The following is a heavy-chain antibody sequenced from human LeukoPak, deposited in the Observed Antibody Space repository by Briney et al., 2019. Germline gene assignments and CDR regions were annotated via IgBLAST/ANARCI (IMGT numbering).Heavy chain of an antibody. J-gene: IGHJ5*02. Sequence: PGGSLRLSCAASGFTFSDYNMRWIRQAPGKGLEWVSYISSSGSTIYYADSVKGRFTISRDNAKNSLYLQMNSLRAEDTAVYYCARTFLGCSGGSCYSNWFDPWGQGTLVTVSS. V-gene: IGHV3-11*01. CDR3: ARTFLGCSGGSCYSNWFDP. D-gene: IGHD2-15*01. CDR1: GFTFSDYN. CDR2: ISSSGSTI.